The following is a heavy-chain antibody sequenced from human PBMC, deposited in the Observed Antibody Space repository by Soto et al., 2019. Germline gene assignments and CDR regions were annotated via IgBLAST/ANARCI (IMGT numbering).Heavy chain of an antibody. V-gene: IGHV1-18*01. Sequence: ASVKVSCKGFGYSFMKYGISWVRQAPGQGLEWVGWISPYSGYTHSAQKFHGRLTLTTDTAASTAYMELRILRYADTALYYCAREASVLIPAAQPSRFDSWGQGTLVTVSS. CDR3: AREASVLIPAAQPSRFDS. J-gene: IGHJ4*02. D-gene: IGHD2-2*01. CDR1: GYSFMKYG. CDR2: ISPYSGYT.